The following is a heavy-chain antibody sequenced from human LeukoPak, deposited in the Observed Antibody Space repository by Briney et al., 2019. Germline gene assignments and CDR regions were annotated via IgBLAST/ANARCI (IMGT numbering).Heavy chain of an antibody. D-gene: IGHD6-6*01. CDR2: IFYNRGT. CDR3: ASSPSSSGYADY. J-gene: IGHJ4*02. Sequence: SETLSRTCTVSGGSISSYYWTWFRPPPGKGLEWIGYIFYNRGTNYNPSLRSRVIISVDTSKNQVSLRLDSVTAADTALYYCASSPSSSGYADYWGQGTLVTVSS. V-gene: IGHV4-59*01. CDR1: GGSISSYY.